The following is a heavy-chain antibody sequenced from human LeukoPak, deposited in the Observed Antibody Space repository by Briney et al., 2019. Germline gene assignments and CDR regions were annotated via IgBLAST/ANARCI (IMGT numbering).Heavy chain of an antibody. D-gene: IGHD1-1*01. CDR2: IYVSGST. V-gene: IGHV4-4*07. CDR1: SGSISGSYY. CDR3: ARGKQNAVDY. J-gene: IGHJ4*02. Sequence: AETLSLTCTVASGSISGSYYWYWIRQPAGKGLEWIGRIYVSGSTNYDPSLKSRVTISVDKSNNQFSLMVTSVTAADTAVYYCARGKQNAVDYWGQGILVTVS.